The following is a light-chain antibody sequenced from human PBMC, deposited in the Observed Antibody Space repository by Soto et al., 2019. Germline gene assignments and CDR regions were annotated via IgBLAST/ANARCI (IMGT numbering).Light chain of an antibody. J-gene: IGKJ2*01. CDR2: GAS. CDR1: QSVSSSY. CDR3: QQYGSSPT. Sequence: EIVLTQSPGTLSLSPGERVTLSCRASQSVSSSYLAWYQQKPGQAPRLLIYGASTRATGIPDRFSGSGSGTDFTLTISRLEPEDFAVYYCQQYGSSPTFGHGTKLEIK. V-gene: IGKV3-20*01.